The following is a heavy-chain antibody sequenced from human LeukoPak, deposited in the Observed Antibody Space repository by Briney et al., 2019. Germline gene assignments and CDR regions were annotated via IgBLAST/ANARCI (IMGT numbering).Heavy chain of an antibody. Sequence: GGSLRLSCAASGFTFSNAWMSWVRQAPGKGLEWVGFIRSKAYGGTTEYAASVKGRFTISRDDSKSIAYLQMNSLKTEDTAVYYCTRVDITMIVVVSGDYWGQGTLVTVSS. CDR1: GFTFSNAW. J-gene: IGHJ4*02. D-gene: IGHD3-22*01. CDR3: TRVDITMIVVVSGDY. V-gene: IGHV3-49*04. CDR2: IRSKAYGGTT.